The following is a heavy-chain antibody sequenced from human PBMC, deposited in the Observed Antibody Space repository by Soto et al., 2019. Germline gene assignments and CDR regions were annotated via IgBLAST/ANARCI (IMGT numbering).Heavy chain of an antibody. CDR1: GFTFSSYA. V-gene: IGHV3-23*01. J-gene: IGHJ4*02. Sequence: EVQLLESGGGLVQPGGSLRLSCAASGFTFSSYAMSWVRQAPGKGLEWVSAISGSGGSTYYADSVKGRFTISRDNSKNTLYLQRNGLRAEDTAVYHWAKKSRVLAATPVNSWGRGTLVTVSS. CDR2: ISGSGGST. CDR3: AKKSRVLAATPVNS. D-gene: IGHD2-15*01.